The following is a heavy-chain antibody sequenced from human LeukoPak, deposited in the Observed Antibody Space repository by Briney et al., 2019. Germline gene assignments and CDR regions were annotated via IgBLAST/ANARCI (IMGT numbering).Heavy chain of an antibody. Sequence: PGGSLRLSCTASGFSIRINYMSWVRQAPGKGLEWVSVIYSGGDTFYTDSVKGRFTISRDNSKNTLYLQMNSLAAADTAVYYCARDWSEYTGMDVWGQGTTVTVSS. V-gene: IGHV3-66*01. CDR1: GFSIRINY. D-gene: IGHD6-6*01. CDR2: IYSGGDT. J-gene: IGHJ6*02. CDR3: ARDWSEYTGMDV.